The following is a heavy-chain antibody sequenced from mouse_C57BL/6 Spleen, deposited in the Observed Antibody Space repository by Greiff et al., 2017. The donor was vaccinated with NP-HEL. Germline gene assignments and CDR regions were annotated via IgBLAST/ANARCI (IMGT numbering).Heavy chain of an antibody. V-gene: IGHV1-26*01. CDR3: ARAGYYSTFDY. CDR1: GYTFTDYY. J-gene: IGHJ2*01. CDR2: INPNNGGT. D-gene: IGHD2-5*01. Sequence: EVQLQQSGPELVKPGASVKISCKASGYTFTDYYMNWVKQSHGKSLEWIGDINPNNGGTSYNQKFKGKATLTVDKSSSTAYMELRSLTSEDSAVYYCARAGYYSTFDYWGQGTTLTVSS.